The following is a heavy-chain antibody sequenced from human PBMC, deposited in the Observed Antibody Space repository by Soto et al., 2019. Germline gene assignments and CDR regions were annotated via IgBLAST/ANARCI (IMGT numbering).Heavy chain of an antibody. Sequence: PGGSLRLSCAAPGFTFSGYGMHWVRQAPGKGLERVAVTRHDGSNTYYADSVRGRFTISRDNSNKMLYLQMNSLRAEDTAVYYCARDGVGTTTYFGYFDYWGQGTLVTV. V-gene: IGHV3-33*01. CDR3: ARDGVGTTTYFGYFDY. CDR1: GFTFSGYG. J-gene: IGHJ4*02. CDR2: TRHDGSNT. D-gene: IGHD1-26*01.